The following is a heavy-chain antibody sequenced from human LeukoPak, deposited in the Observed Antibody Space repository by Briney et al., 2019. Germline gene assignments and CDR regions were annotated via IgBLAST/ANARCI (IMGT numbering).Heavy chain of an antibody. CDR2: IYYSGST. J-gene: IGHJ4*02. D-gene: IGHD6-13*01. V-gene: IGHV4-59*01. CDR3: ARDLGYSSSHYGY. CDR1: GGSISSYY. Sequence: SETLFLTCTVSGGSISSYYWSWIRQPPGKGLEWIGYIYYSGSTNYNPSLKSRVTISVDTSKNQFSLKLSSVTAADTAVYYCARDLGYSSSHYGYWGQGTLVTVSS.